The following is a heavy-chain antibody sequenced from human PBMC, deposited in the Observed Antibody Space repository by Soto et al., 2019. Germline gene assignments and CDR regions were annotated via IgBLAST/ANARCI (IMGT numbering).Heavy chain of an antibody. Sequence: PSETLSLTCGVYGGSLSGYQWNWIRQSPGQGLEWIGEINHSGTTKYNPSLESRINLSVDTSKKQFSLKMFSVTAADTAIYYCARGWRFDPWGQETQVTVSS. CDR1: GGSLSGYQ. CDR3: ARGWRFDP. V-gene: IGHV4-34*01. CDR2: INHSGTT. D-gene: IGHD1-1*01. J-gene: IGHJ5*02.